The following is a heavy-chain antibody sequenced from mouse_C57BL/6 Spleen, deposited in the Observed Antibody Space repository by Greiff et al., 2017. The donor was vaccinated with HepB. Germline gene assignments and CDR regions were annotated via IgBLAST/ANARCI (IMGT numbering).Heavy chain of an antibody. V-gene: IGHV1-52*01. Sequence: VQLQQPGAELVRPGSSVKPSCKASGYTFTSYWMHWVKQRPIQGLEWIGNIDPSDSETHYNQKFKDKATFTVDKSASTAYMQLSSLTSEDSSVYYCARGDGYFGVWDTGTTVTVSS. D-gene: IGHD3-3*01. CDR1: GYTFTSYW. CDR3: ARGDGYFGV. CDR2: IDPSDSET. J-gene: IGHJ1*03.